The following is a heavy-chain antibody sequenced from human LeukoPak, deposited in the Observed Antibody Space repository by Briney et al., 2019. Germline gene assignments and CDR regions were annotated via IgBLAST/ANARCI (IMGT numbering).Heavy chain of an antibody. CDR1: GGSNSRSNYY. J-gene: IGHJ4*02. V-gene: IGHV4-39*01. CDR2: IYYSGST. D-gene: IGHD6-19*01. CDR3: ARLRGGAVAGTWGYFDY. Sequence: SETLSLTCTVSGGSNSRSNYYWGWIRQPPGKGLEWIGSIYYSGSTYYKPSLKSRVTISVDTSKNQFSLKLSSVTAADTAVYYCARLRGGAVAGTWGYFDYWGQGTLVTVSS.